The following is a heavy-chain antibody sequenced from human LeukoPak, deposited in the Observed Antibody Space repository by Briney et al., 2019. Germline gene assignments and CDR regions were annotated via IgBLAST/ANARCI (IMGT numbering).Heavy chain of an antibody. J-gene: IGHJ4*02. CDR1: GGSISSSSYY. V-gene: IGHV4-61*01. Sequence: SETLSLTCTVSGGSISSSSYYWNWIRQPPGKGLEWIGYIYHSGSTNYNPSLQSRVTISVDTSKNQFSLNLNSVTAADTAVYYCARDPRGPDPWGVVPAYFDYWGQGTLVTVSS. CDR3: ARDPRGPDPWGVVPAYFDY. CDR2: IYHSGST. D-gene: IGHD2-2*01.